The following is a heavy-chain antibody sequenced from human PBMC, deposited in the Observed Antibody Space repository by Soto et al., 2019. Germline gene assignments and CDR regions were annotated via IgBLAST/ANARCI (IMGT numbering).Heavy chain of an antibody. CDR2: MNPNRGNA. V-gene: IGHV1-8*02. CDR1: GYIFTSYE. CDR3: ARSQRGYSFADS. D-gene: IGHD5-18*01. J-gene: IGHJ4*02. Sequence: QVQLVQSGAEVKKPGASVKVSCKASGYIFTSYEINWVRQATGQRLEWMGWMNPNRGNAGSVQKFQVRVTMTRNTSICTAYMDLSSLRSEATAVYYFARSQRGYSFADSWGQGTLVSVSS.